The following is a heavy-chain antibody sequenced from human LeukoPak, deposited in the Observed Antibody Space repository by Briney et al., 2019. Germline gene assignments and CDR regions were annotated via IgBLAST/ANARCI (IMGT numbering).Heavy chain of an antibody. D-gene: IGHD2-2*01. Sequence: SETLSLTCTVSGGSVSSGGFHWSWIRQPPGKGLEWIGYIYHIGTTDYNPSLKSRVTISLDRSKNQFSLKLSSVTAADTAVYYCARRPRYCTSTTCYGLYYFDYWGQGTLVTVSS. CDR3: ARRPRYCTSTTCYGLYYFDY. J-gene: IGHJ4*02. CDR2: IYHIGTT. V-gene: IGHV4-30-2*01. CDR1: GGSVSSGGFH.